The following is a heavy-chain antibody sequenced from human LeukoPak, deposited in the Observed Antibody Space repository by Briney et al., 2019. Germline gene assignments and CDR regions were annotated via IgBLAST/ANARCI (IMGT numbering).Heavy chain of an antibody. J-gene: IGHJ4*02. D-gene: IGHD5-12*01. CDR1: GGSFNRYA. V-gene: IGHV1-69*13. CDR2: IIPIFGTA. Sequence: SVKVSCKASGGSFNRYAISWVRQAPGQGLEWMGGIIPIFGTANYAQKFQGRVTITAAESTRTAYMELRTLRSEDTAVYYCGYSGYDFKFGYFDYWGQGTLVTVSS. CDR3: GYSGYDFKFGYFDY.